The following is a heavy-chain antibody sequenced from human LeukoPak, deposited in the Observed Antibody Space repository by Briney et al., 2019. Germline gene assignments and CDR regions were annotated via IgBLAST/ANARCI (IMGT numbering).Heavy chain of an antibody. J-gene: IGHJ4*02. Sequence: GGSLRLSCAASGFTFDDYAMHWVRQAPGKGLEWVSGISWNSGSIGYADSVKGRFTISRDNAKNSLYLQMNSLRAEDTAVYYCAKAYYYGSGPFDYWGQGTLVTVSS. CDR1: GFTFDDYA. V-gene: IGHV3-9*01. CDR3: AKAYYYGSGPFDY. CDR2: ISWNSGSI. D-gene: IGHD3-10*01.